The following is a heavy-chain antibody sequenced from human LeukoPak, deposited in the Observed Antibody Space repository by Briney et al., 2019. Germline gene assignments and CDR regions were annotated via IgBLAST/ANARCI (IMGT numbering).Heavy chain of an antibody. CDR2: ISAYNGNT. Sequence: ASAKVSCKASGYTFTSYGISWVRQAPGQGLEWMGWISAYNGNTNYAQKLQGRVTMTTDTSTSTAYMELRSLRSDDTAVYYCARSGGFWSGHNRYYYYYMDVWGKGTTVTVSS. CDR1: GYTFTSYG. J-gene: IGHJ6*03. D-gene: IGHD3-3*01. V-gene: IGHV1-18*01. CDR3: ARSGGFWSGHNRYYYYYMDV.